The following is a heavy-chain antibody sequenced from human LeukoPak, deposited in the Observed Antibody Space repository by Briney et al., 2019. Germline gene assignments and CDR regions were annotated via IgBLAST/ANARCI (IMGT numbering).Heavy chain of an antibody. V-gene: IGHV5-51*01. CDR1: GSSFTSYW. D-gene: IGHD3-3*01. J-gene: IGHJ4*02. CDR3: ARHISPTYYDFWSGYLLDY. Sequence: GGSLQISCQGSGSSFTSYWIGWVRQLPGKGLEWMGIIYPGDSDTRYSPSFQGQVTISADKSISTAYLQWSSLKASDTAMYYCARHISPTYYDFWSGYLLDYWGQGTLVTVSS. CDR2: IYPGDSDT.